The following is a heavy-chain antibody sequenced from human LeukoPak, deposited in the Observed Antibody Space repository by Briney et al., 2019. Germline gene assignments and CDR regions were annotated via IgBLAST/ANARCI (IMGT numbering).Heavy chain of an antibody. V-gene: IGHV3-48*01. CDR2: ISSSSSTI. J-gene: IGHJ4*02. CDR3: ARVPWIQLWLHLDY. CDR1: GFTFSSYS. D-gene: IGHD5-18*01. Sequence: GGSLRLSCAASGFTFSSYSMNWVRQAPGKGLEWVSYISSSSSTIYYADSVKGRFTISRDNSKNTLYLQMNSLRAEDTAVYYCARVPWIQLWLHLDYWGQGTLVTVSS.